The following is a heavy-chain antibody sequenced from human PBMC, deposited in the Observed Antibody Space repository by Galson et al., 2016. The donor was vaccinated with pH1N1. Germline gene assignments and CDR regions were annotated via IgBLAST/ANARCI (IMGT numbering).Heavy chain of an antibody. CDR3: ARGRYDYDGDFGF. D-gene: IGHD4-23*01. J-gene: IGHJ4*02. V-gene: IGHV3-23*01. CDR1: GFTFGIYA. Sequence: SLRLSCAASGFTFGIYAMTWVRQAPGKGLEWVSTISSSGGTTFYTDSVKGRFTISRDYSKNTLYLHMNSLRAGDTALYYCARGRYDYDGDFGFWGQGTLVTVSS. CDR2: ISSSGGTT.